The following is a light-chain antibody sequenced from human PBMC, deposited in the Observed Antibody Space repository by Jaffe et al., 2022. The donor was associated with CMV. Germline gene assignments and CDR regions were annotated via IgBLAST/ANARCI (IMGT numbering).Light chain of an antibody. CDR2: GVS. V-gene: IGKV3-15*01. CDR3: QQYNKWPPWT. CDR1: QTVSSN. J-gene: IGKJ1*01. Sequence: EIVMTQSPATLSVSPGERATLSCRASQTVSSNLAWYQLKPGQAPRLLIYGVSTRATGIPARFSGSGSGTDFTLTISSLQSEDFAVYYCQQYNKWPPWTFGQGTKVEIK.